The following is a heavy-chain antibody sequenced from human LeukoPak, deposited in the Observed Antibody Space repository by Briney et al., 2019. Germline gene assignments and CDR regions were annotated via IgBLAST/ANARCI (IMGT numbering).Heavy chain of an antibody. V-gene: IGHV3-74*01. CDR1: GFTFDDYA. CDR2: INGDGSTT. CDR3: ARDRGSTEFDY. Sequence: GGSLRLSCAASGFTFDDYAMHWVRQAPGEGLVWVSRINGDGSTTSYADSVKGRFTISRDNAKNTLYLQMNSLRAEDTAVYYCARDRGSTEFDYWGQGTLVTVSS. D-gene: IGHD3-10*01. J-gene: IGHJ4*02.